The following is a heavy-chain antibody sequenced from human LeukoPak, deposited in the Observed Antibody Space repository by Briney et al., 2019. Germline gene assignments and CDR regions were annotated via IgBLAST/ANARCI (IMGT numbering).Heavy chain of an antibody. V-gene: IGHV1-69*05. D-gene: IGHD5-24*01. CDR3: AREMATIPGYFDY. Sequence: GASVKVSCKASGGTFSSYAISWVRQAPGQGLEWMGGIIPIFGTANYAQKFQGRVTITTDESTSTAYMELSSLRSEDTAVYYSAREMATIPGYFDYWGQGTLVTVSS. J-gene: IGHJ4*02. CDR2: IIPIFGTA. CDR1: GGTFSSYA.